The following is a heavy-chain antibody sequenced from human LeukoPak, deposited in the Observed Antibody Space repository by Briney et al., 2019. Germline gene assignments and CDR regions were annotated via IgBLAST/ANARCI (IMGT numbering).Heavy chain of an antibody. J-gene: IGHJ3*02. Sequence: GSSVKVSCKASGGTFSSYAISWVRQAPGQGLEWMGRIIPILGIANYAQKFQGRVTITADKSTSTAYMELSSLRSEDTAVYYCARVYLKSPHYNDFLTVFDVFNIWAKGTMVTVSS. CDR3: ARVYLKSPHYNDFLTVFDVFNI. CDR1: GGTFSSYA. V-gene: IGHV1-69*04. CDR2: IIPILGIA. D-gene: IGHD3-9*01.